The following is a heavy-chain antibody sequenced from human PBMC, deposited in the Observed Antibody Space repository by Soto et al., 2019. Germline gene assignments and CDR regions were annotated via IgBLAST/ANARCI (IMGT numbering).Heavy chain of an antibody. Sequence: EVQLVESGGGFVQPGGSLRLSCAASGFIFSNDWMTWVLQAPGKGLEWVANIKPDGSERYYVDSVKGRFTISRDDAKKSLYLQMNSLRAEDTALYYCARSKAIAMWGQGTMVTVSS. CDR2: IKPDGSER. CDR3: ARSKAIAM. J-gene: IGHJ3*02. V-gene: IGHV3-7*01. CDR1: GFIFSNDW.